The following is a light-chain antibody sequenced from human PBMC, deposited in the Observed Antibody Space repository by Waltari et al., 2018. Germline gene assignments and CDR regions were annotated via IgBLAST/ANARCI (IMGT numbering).Light chain of an antibody. CDR3: QQYNNWPPAT. Sequence: EIVMTQSPATLSVSQGERATLSCRASQSVSSNLAWYQQKPGQAPRLLIYGASTRATGIPARFSGSGSGTEFTLTISSLQSEDFAVYYCQQYNNWPPATFGQGTRLDIK. CDR2: GAS. CDR1: QSVSSN. V-gene: IGKV3-15*01. J-gene: IGKJ5*01.